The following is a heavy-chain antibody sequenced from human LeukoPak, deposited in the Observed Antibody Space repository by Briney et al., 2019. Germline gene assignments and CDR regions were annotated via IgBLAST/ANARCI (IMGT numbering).Heavy chain of an antibody. CDR3: ARDRRGSSGWYSDFDY. CDR1: GASISNYY. J-gene: IGHJ4*02. Sequence: SETLSLTCNVSGASISNYYWTWIRQPAGRGLEWIGRAYSSGSTNYNPSLESRVTMSVDTSKNQFSLKLSSVTAADTAVYYCARDRRGSSGWYSDFDYWGQGTLVTVSS. V-gene: IGHV4-4*07. CDR2: AYSSGST. D-gene: IGHD6-19*01.